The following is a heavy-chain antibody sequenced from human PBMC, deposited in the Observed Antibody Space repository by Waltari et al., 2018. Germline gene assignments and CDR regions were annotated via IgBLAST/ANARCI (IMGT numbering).Heavy chain of an antibody. CDR1: GFTFGDYA. Sequence: EVQLVESGGGLVQPGRSLRLSCTASGFTFGDYAMSWVRQAPGKGLEWVGFIRSKAYGGTTEYAASVKGRFTISRDDSKSIAYLQMNSLKTEDTAVYYCTTGYSGYDWALYYFDYWGQGTLVTVSS. CDR2: IRSKAYGGTT. CDR3: TTGYSGYDWALYYFDY. D-gene: IGHD5-12*01. J-gene: IGHJ4*02. V-gene: IGHV3-49*04.